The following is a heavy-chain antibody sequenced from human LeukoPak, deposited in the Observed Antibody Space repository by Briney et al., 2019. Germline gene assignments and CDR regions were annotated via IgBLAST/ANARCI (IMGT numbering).Heavy chain of an antibody. J-gene: IGHJ5*02. Sequence: SGTLYLTCAVSDVSIFRSNWWSWVRQPPGKGLEWIGEIYHSGSTNYNPSLKSRVTISVDTSKNQFSLKLSSVTAADTAVYYCARDLTGSIAVAGGFDPWGQGTLVTVSS. CDR3: ARDLTGSIAVAGGFDP. V-gene: IGHV4-4*02. CDR1: DVSIFRSNW. D-gene: IGHD6-19*01. CDR2: IYHSGST.